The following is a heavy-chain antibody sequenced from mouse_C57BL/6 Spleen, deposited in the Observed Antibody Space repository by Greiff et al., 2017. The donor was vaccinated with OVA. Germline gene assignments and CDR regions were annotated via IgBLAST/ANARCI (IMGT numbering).Heavy chain of an antibody. CDR1: GFTFSSYG. CDR3: ARHRRDDYDEGDFDY. CDR2: ISSGGSYT. Sequence: EVQLVESGGDLVKPGGSLKLSCAASGFTFSSYGMSWVRQTPDKRLEWVATISSGGSYTYYPDSVKGRFTISRDNAKNTLYLQMSSLKSEDTAMYYCARHRRDDYDEGDFDYWGQGTTLTVSS. V-gene: IGHV5-6*01. D-gene: IGHD2-4*01. J-gene: IGHJ2*01.